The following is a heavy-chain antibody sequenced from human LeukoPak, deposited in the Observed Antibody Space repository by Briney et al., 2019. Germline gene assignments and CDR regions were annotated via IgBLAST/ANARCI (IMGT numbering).Heavy chain of an antibody. Sequence: GGSLRLSCGASGFTFSSYSMNWVRQAPGKGLEWVSSISSSSSYIYYADSVKGRFTISRDNAKNSLYLQMNSLRAEDTAVYYCARGNVYGDYAVAFDIWGQGTMVTVSS. CDR2: ISSSSSYI. V-gene: IGHV3-21*01. D-gene: IGHD4-17*01. CDR1: GFTFSSYS. CDR3: ARGNVYGDYAVAFDI. J-gene: IGHJ3*02.